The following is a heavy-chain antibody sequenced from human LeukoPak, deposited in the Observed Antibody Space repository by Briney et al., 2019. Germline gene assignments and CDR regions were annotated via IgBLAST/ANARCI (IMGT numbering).Heavy chain of an antibody. D-gene: IGHD2-15*01. CDR1: GYTFTGYY. J-gene: IGHJ4*02. CDR2: INPNSGGT. Sequence: ASLKVSCKASGYTFTGYYMHWVRQAPGQGLEWMGRINPNSGGTTYAHKFQGRVTMPRDTSSSTAYMELSRLRSDDAAVYYCAREENCSGGSCYYYWGQGTVVTVSS. CDR3: AREENCSGGSCYYY. V-gene: IGHV1-2*06.